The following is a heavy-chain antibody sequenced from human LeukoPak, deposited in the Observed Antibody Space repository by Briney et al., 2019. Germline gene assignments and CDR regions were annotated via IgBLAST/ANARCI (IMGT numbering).Heavy chain of an antibody. V-gene: IGHV4-34*01. Sequence: SETLSLTCAVYGGSFSGYYWSWIRQPPGKGLEWIGEINHSGSTNYNPSLKSRVTISVDTSKNQFSLKLSSVTAADTAVYYCAYYYDSSGTPGYAFDIWGQGTMVTVSS. D-gene: IGHD3-22*01. CDR2: INHSGST. CDR1: GGSFSGYY. J-gene: IGHJ3*02. CDR3: AYYYDSSGTPGYAFDI.